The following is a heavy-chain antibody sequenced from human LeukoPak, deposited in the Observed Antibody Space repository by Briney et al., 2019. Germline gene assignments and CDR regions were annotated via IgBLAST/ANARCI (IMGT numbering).Heavy chain of an antibody. J-gene: IGHJ5*02. CDR2: IYYSGST. CDR1: GGSFSSYY. Sequence: PSETLSLTCAVYGGSFSSYYWSWIRQPPGKGLEWIGYIYYSGSTNYNPSLKSRVTISVDTSKNQFSLKLSSVTAADTAVYYCARDARVYGGFVGWFDPWGQGTLVTVSS. D-gene: IGHD4-23*01. V-gene: IGHV4-59*01. CDR3: ARDARVYGGFVGWFDP.